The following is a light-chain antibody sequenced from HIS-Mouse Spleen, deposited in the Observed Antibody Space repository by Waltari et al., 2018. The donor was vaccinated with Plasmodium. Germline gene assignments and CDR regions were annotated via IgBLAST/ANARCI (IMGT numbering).Light chain of an antibody. CDR3: QQYNNWSFT. J-gene: IGKJ3*01. Sequence: EIVMTQSPATLSVSPGERVTLSCRASQSVSSNLAWYQQKPGQAPRLLIYVASTRSTGIPARFSGSGSGTEFTLTISSLQSEDFAVYYCQQYNNWSFTFGPGTKVDIK. CDR1: QSVSSN. V-gene: IGKV3-15*01. CDR2: VAS.